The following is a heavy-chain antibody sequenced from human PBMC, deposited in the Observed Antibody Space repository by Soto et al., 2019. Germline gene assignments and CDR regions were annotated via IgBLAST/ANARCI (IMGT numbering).Heavy chain of an antibody. J-gene: IGHJ6*02. Sequence: GGSLRLSCAASGFTVSSNYMSWVRLAPGKGLEWVAVINSVGSTYYADSVKGRFTISRDNFKNTLYLQMNSLRAEDTAVYYCARDNCGGDCYPDFFGMDVWGQGTTVTGSS. D-gene: IGHD2-21*02. CDR1: GFTVSSNY. CDR3: ARDNCGGDCYPDFFGMDV. CDR2: INSVGST. V-gene: IGHV3-53*01.